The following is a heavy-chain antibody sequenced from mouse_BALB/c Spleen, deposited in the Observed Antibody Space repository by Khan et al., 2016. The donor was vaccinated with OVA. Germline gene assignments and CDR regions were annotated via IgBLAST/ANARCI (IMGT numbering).Heavy chain of an antibody. V-gene: IGHV9-3-1*01. D-gene: IGHD1-2*01. J-gene: IGHJ3*01. Sequence: QIQLVQSGPELKKPGETVKISCKASGYTFTNYGMNWVKQAPGKGLKWMGWINTYNGEPTYADDFKGRLAFSLETSASTVYLQINNLKYEYTSTYFCSRLAATAWFAYWCQGTLVTVSA. CDR3: SRLAATAWFAY. CDR1: GYTFTNYG. CDR2: INTYNGEP.